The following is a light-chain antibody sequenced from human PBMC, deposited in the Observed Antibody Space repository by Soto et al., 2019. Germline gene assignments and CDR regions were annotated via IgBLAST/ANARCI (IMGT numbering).Light chain of an antibody. CDR3: QQYNDWPPLT. CDR2: GAS. Sequence: EVVMTQSPATLSVSPGERATLSCRASQSISSNLAWYQQRPGQPPRLLITGASSRAAGIPARFSGSGSGTEFTLTISSLQSEDVTVYYCQQYNDWPPLTFGEGTMVEIK. V-gene: IGKV3-15*01. CDR1: QSISSN. J-gene: IGKJ4*01.